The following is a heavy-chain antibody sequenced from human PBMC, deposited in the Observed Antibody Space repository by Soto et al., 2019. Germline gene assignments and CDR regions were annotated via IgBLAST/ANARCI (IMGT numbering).Heavy chain of an antibody. CDR3: MRRGTKGG. CDR2: ITSKTDGGTT. V-gene: IGHV3-15*01. J-gene: IGHJ4*02. D-gene: IGHD3-16*01. CDR1: GFTFSNAW. Sequence: EVQLVESGGGLVKPGGSLRLSCAASGFTFSNAWMSWVRQAPGKGLEWVGRITSKTDGGTTDYAAHVKGRFNISRDDSKNTLYLQMSSLKTEDTAVYYCMRRGTKGGWGQGTLVTVSA.